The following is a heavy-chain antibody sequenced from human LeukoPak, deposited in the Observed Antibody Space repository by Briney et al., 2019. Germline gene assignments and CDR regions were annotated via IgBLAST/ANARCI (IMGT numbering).Heavy chain of an antibody. J-gene: IGHJ4*02. Sequence: ASVKVSCKASGGTSSSYAISWVRQAPGQGLEWMGIINPSGGSTSYAQKFQGRVTMTRDTSTSTVYMELSSLRSEDTAVYYCARDTSGAAMGEHDYWGQGTLVTVSS. CDR3: ARDTSGAAMGEHDY. D-gene: IGHD5-18*01. CDR2: INPSGGST. V-gene: IGHV1-46*03. CDR1: GGTSSSYA.